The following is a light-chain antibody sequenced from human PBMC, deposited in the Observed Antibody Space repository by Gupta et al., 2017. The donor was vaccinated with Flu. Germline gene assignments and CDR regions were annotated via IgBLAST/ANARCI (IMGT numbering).Light chain of an antibody. CDR3: MQALQTPNT. J-gene: IGKJ5*01. V-gene: IGKV2-28*01. Sequence: DIVMTQSPLPLPVTPGEPASISCRSSQSLLHSNGYNYLDWYLQKPGQSPQLLIYLGSNRASGIPDRFSGSGSGTDFTLKISRVEAEDVGVYYCMQALQTPNTFGQGTRLEIK. CDR2: LGS. CDR1: QSLLHSNGYNY.